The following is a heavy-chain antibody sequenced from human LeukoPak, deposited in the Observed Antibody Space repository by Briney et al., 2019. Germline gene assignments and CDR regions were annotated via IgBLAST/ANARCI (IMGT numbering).Heavy chain of an antibody. J-gene: IGHJ4*02. CDR2: ISSNGGST. CDR1: GFTFSSYA. CDR3: ARNDYDSSGFVDY. V-gene: IGHV3-64*01. D-gene: IGHD3-22*01. Sequence: GGSLKLSCAASGFTFSSYAMHWVRQAPGRGLEYVSAISSNGGSTYYANSVKGRFTISRDNSKNTLYLQMGSLRAEDMAVYYCARNDYDSSGFVDYWGQGTLVTVSS.